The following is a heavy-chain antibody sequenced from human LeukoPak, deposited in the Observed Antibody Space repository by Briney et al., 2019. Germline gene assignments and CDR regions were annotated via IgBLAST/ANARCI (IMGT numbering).Heavy chain of an antibody. D-gene: IGHD3-3*01. J-gene: IGHJ3*02. Sequence: GGPLRLSCAASGFTFSSYSMNWARQATGKALEWVSSISSSSYYIYYADSVKGRFTFSRDNAKNSLYLQMSSLRAEDTAVYYCARVGASDAFDIWGQGTMVTVSS. CDR2: ISSSSYYI. CDR3: ARVGASDAFDI. CDR1: GFTFSSYS. V-gene: IGHV3-21*01.